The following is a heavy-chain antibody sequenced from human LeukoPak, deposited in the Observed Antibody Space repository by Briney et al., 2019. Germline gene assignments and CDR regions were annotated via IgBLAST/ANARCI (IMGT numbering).Heavy chain of an antibody. J-gene: IGHJ4*02. Sequence: SETLSLTCTVSGGSISSGGYYWSWIRQHPGKGLEWIGYIYYSGSTYYNPSLKSRVTISVDTSKNQFSLKLSSVTAADTAVYYCARTLREVRYYDSSGYNFDYWGQGTLVTVPS. D-gene: IGHD3-22*01. CDR1: GGSISSGGYY. V-gene: IGHV4-31*03. CDR2: IYYSGST. CDR3: ARTLREVRYYDSSGYNFDY.